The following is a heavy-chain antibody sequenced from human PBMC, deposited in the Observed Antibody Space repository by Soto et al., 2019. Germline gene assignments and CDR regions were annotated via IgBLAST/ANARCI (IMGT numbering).Heavy chain of an antibody. Sequence: SGPTLVNPTQTLTLTCTFSGFSLSTGAEAVGWIRQSPGKALEWLTLISWDNTKRYSPSLKNRLTITKDTSRNQAVLIMTNMDPVDTATYYCARRHSSGWGFDSWGQGTLVTVSS. CDR1: GFSLSTGAEA. V-gene: IGHV2-5*02. D-gene: IGHD6-19*01. J-gene: IGHJ4*02. CDR3: ARRHSSGWGFDS. CDR2: ISWDNTK.